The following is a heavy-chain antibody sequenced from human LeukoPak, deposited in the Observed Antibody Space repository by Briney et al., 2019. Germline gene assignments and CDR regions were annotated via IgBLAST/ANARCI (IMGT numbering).Heavy chain of an antibody. J-gene: IGHJ2*01. Sequence: PSETLSLTCTVSGGSISSFYWSWIRQPPGKGLEWIGYIHYSGSTSYNPSLRSRVTLSVDTSKNQFSLKLTSVTAADTAIYYCVRGRSSWSWYFNPWGRGTLVTVSS. CDR1: GGSISSFY. D-gene: IGHD6-13*01. CDR3: VRGRSSWSWYFNP. V-gene: IGHV4-59*01. CDR2: IHYSGST.